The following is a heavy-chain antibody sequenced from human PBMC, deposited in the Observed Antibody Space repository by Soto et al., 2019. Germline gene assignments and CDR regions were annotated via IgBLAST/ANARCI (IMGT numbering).Heavy chain of an antibody. CDR1: GPSISKSDNY. J-gene: IGHJ4*02. Sequence: QVQLQESGPRLVKPSQTLSLTCSVYGPSISKSDNYWSWIRQPPGQGMQWIGYTDYSGKTYYNPSLQSRFTISLDTSKNQFSLTVASVTAADTAMFYCARGSGVDESHYFDYWGQGTLVTVSS. CDR2: TDYSGKT. V-gene: IGHV4-30-4*01. CDR3: ARGSGVDESHYFDY. D-gene: IGHD3-10*01.